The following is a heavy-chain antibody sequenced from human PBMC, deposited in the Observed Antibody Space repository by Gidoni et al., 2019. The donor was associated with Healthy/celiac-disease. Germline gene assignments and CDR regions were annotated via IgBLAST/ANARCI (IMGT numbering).Heavy chain of an antibody. V-gene: IGHV3-30*03. D-gene: IGHD3-22*01. J-gene: IGHJ4*02. CDR2: ISYDGSNK. Sequence: QVQLVESGGGVVQPGRSLRLSCSASGFTFSSLGLPWVRQAPGKGLEWVAVISYDGSNKYYADSVKGRFTISRDNSKNTLYLQMNSLRAEDTAVYYCAIPFFYDSSGYYRILEFDYWGQGTLVTVSS. CDR3: AIPFFYDSSGYYRILEFDY. CDR1: GFTFSSLG.